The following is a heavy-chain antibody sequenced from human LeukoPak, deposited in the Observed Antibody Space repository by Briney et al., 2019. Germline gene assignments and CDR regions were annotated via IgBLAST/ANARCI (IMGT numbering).Heavy chain of an antibody. CDR2: ISSSSSTI. Sequence: GGSLRLSCAASGFTFSSYSMNWVRQAPGKGLEWVSYISSSSSTIYYADSVKGRFTISRDNAKNSLYLQMNSLRAEDTAVYYRARGFDSSWYDFNADYWGQGTLVTVSS. D-gene: IGHD6-13*01. CDR1: GFTFSSYS. CDR3: ARGFDSSWYDFNADY. J-gene: IGHJ4*02. V-gene: IGHV3-48*01.